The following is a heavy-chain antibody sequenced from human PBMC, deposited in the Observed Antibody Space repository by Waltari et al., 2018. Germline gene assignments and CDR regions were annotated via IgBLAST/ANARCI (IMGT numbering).Heavy chain of an antibody. J-gene: IGHJ4*02. CDR1: GFTVSSNY. V-gene: IGHV3-53*01. Sequence: EVQLVESGGGLIQPGGSLRLSCAASGFTVSSNYMSWVRQAPGKGLGWVSVIYSVGSTYYADSGKGRFTISRDNSKNTLYLQMNSLRAEDTAVYYCASISLTGVFSADYWGQGTLVTVSS. CDR2: IYSVGST. D-gene: IGHD7-27*01. CDR3: ASISLTGVFSADY.